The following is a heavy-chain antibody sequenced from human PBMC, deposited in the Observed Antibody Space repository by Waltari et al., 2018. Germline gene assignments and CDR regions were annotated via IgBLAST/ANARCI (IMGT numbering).Heavy chain of an antibody. Sequence: QVQLVQSGAEVKKPGASVKVSCKASGYTFTSYAMHWVRQAPGQRLEWMGWINAGNGNTKYSQKFRGRVTITRDTSASTAYMELSSLRSEDTAVYYCARDLPYGTSKSDSHWFDPWGQGTLVTVSS. V-gene: IGHV1-3*01. J-gene: IGHJ5*02. D-gene: IGHD1-26*01. CDR3: ARDLPYGTSKSDSHWFDP. CDR1: GYTFTSYA. CDR2: INAGNGNT.